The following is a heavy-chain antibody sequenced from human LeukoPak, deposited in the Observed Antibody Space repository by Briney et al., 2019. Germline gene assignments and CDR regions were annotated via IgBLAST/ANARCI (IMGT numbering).Heavy chain of an antibody. CDR3: AKMNLYDFWSGYYHCWFDP. J-gene: IGHJ5*02. CDR1: GGTFSSYA. Sequence: SVKVSCKASGGTFSSYAISWVRQAPGQGLEWMGGIIPIFGTANYAQKFQGRVTITTDESTSTAYMELSSLRSEDTAVYYCAKMNLYDFWSGYYHCWFDPWGQGTLVTVSS. V-gene: IGHV1-69*05. CDR2: IIPIFGTA. D-gene: IGHD3-3*01.